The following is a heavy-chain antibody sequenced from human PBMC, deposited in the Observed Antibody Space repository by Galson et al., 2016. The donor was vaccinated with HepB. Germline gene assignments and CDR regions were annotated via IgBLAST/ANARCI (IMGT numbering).Heavy chain of an antibody. Sequence: QSGAEVKKPGESLKISCKGSGYSFTSYWIGWVRQMPGKGLEWMGIIYPGDSDTRYSPSSQGQVTISADSSTSTPYPQWGSLKASDTALYYCARVQTTAGYYGMDVWGQGTTVTVSS. CDR3: ARVQTTAGYYGMDV. CDR1: GYSFTSYW. D-gene: IGHD4-11*01. CDR2: IYPGDSDT. V-gene: IGHV5-51*01. J-gene: IGHJ6*02.